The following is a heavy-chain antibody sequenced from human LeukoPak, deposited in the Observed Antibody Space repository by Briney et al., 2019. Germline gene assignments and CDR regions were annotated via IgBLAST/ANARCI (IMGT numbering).Heavy chain of an antibody. CDR1: GFTFDDYA. Sequence: QSGGSLRLSCAASGFTFDDYAMHWVRQAPGKGLEWVSGITWNSGSIGYADSVKGRSTISRDNAKNSLYLQMNSLRAEDTALYYCAKDINYDSSGYFDYWGQGILVTVSS. D-gene: IGHD3-22*01. CDR2: ITWNSGSI. J-gene: IGHJ4*02. V-gene: IGHV3-9*01. CDR3: AKDINYDSSGYFDY.